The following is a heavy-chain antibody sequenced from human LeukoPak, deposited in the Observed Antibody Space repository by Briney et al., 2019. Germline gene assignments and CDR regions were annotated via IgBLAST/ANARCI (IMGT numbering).Heavy chain of an antibody. CDR2: ISSSSSYI. CDR1: GFTFSSYS. CDR3: AKDATGTLTGSDY. J-gene: IGHJ4*02. Sequence: PGGSLRLSCAASGFTFSSYSMNWVRQAPGKGLEWVSSISSSSSYIYYADSVKGRFTISRDNAKNSLYLQMNSLRAEDTALYYCAKDATGTLTGSDYWGQGTLVTVSS. V-gene: IGHV3-21*04. D-gene: IGHD4-17*01.